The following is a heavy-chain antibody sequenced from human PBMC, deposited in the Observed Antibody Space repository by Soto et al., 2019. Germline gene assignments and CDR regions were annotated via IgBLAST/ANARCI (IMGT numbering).Heavy chain of an antibody. V-gene: IGHV3-48*01. CDR3: ARSGYFDY. D-gene: IGHD2-8*02. CDR2: ISSTGTTI. Sequence: EVQVVESGGGLVQPGGSLRLSCAASGFTFSTYSMNWVRQAPGKGLEWVSYISSTGTTIYYPASVKGRFTISRDTAKKALYLHMNSLRAEDTAVDYCARSGYFDYWGQGTLVTVSS. J-gene: IGHJ4*02. CDR1: GFTFSTYS.